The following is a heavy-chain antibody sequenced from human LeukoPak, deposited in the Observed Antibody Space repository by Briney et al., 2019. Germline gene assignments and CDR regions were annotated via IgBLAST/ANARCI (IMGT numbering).Heavy chain of an antibody. CDR2: IYYSGST. CDR3: ARVVRTYYYYYYMDV. J-gene: IGHJ6*03. D-gene: IGHD3-22*01. Sequence: PSETLSLTCAVSGGSISSGGYSWSWIRQPPGKGLEWIGYIYYSGSTYYNPSLKSRVTISVDTSKNQFSLKLSSVTAADTAVYYCARVVRTYYYYYYMDVWGKGTTVTVSS. CDR1: GGSISSGGYS. V-gene: IGHV4-30-4*07.